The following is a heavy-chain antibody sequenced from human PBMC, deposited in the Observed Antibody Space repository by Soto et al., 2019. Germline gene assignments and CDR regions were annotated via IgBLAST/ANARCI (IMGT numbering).Heavy chain of an antibody. Sequence: VQLVESGGGVVQPGRSLRLSCAASGFTFSDYAMHWVRQAPGKGLEWVAVVSHDGRNTHYADSVKGRFTISRDSSKNTVALEMTSLSAHVTAVYHCAKGGRQWLVTSDFNYWGQGALVTVSS. J-gene: IGHJ4*02. V-gene: IGHV3-30*18. CDR2: VSHDGRNT. CDR3: AKGGRQWLVTSDFNY. D-gene: IGHD6-19*01. CDR1: GFTFSDYA.